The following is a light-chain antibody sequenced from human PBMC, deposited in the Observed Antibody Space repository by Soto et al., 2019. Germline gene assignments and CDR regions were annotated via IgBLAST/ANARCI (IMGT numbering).Light chain of an antibody. CDR1: QSVSSN. J-gene: IGKJ3*01. CDR3: QQYNSWPT. Sequence: EIVMTQSPATLSVSPGERATLSCRASQSVSSNLAWYQQKPGQAPRLLIYGASTRATGIPARFSGSGSGTEFTLTNSSLQSEDFAFYYWQQYNSWPTFGPGTKVDIK. V-gene: IGKV3-15*01. CDR2: GAS.